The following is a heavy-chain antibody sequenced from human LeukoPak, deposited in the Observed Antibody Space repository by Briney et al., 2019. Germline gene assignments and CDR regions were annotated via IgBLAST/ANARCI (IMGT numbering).Heavy chain of an antibody. V-gene: IGHV3-21*01. CDR2: ISSSSSYI. CDR3: ARGGIVVVPAADTYYFDY. Sequence: GGSLRLSCAASGFTFSSYTLHWVRQAPGKGLEWVSSISSSSSYIYYADSVKGRFTISRDNAKNSLYLQMNSLRAEDTAVYYCARGGIVVVPAADTYYFDYWGQGTLVTVSS. CDR1: GFTFSSYT. D-gene: IGHD2-2*01. J-gene: IGHJ4*02.